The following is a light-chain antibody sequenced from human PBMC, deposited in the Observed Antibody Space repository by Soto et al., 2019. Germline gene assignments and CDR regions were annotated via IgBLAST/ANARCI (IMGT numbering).Light chain of an antibody. CDR2: IVN. V-gene: IGLV2-14*01. CDR1: SSDVGHPYNY. J-gene: IGLJ3*02. CDR3: MSFVESTSTHWV. Sequence: QSVLTQPASVSGSPGQSTTISCTGTSSDVGHPYNYVSWYQQYPGKAPKLLIFIVNNRPSGISGRFSGSKSGNTASLTISGLQAEDEGDYYCMSFVESTSTHWVLGGGTKVTVL.